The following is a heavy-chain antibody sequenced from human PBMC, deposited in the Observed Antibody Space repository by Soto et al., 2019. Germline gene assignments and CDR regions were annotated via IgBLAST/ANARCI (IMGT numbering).Heavy chain of an antibody. Sequence: PSETLSLTCTASGNSISTGAYYWSWLRQHPVKGLEWIGHIFYSGNTHYSPSLESRVTISVDTSKNQFSIKLTSVTVADTAVYYCAREGRSAAPQAGFDLWGQGTLVTVSS. V-gene: IGHV4-31*03. D-gene: IGHD3-10*01. CDR3: AREGRSAAPQAGFDL. CDR2: IFYSGNT. CDR1: GNSISTGAYY. J-gene: IGHJ4*02.